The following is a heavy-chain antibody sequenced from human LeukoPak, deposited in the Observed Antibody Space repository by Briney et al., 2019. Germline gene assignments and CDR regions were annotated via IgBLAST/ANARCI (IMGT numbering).Heavy chain of an antibody. D-gene: IGHD4-17*01. CDR1: GGSISSGSYY. CDR3: ARQGGGGRYDYGDLSLRGYYYYMDV. Sequence: SETLSLTCTVSGGSISSGSYYWSWIRQPAGKGLEWIGRIYTSGSTNYNPSLKSRVTISVDTSKNQFSLKLSSVTAADTAVYYCARQGGGGRYDYGDLSLRGYYYYMDVWGKGTTVTVSS. V-gene: IGHV4-61*02. J-gene: IGHJ6*03. CDR2: IYTSGST.